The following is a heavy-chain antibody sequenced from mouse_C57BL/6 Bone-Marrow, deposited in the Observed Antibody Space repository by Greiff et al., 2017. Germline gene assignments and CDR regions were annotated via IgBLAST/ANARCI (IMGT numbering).Heavy chain of an antibody. CDR3: ARVVTTTRYWYFDV. CDR1: GYAFTNYL. CDR2: INPGSGGT. Sequence: QVQLQQSGAELVRPGTSVKVSCKASGYAFTNYLIAWVKQRPGQGLEWIGVINPGSGGTNYNEKFKSKATLTADTSSNTAYMQLSSLTTEDSAIYYCARVVTTTRYWYFDVGGTGTTVTVSS. D-gene: IGHD2-2*01. J-gene: IGHJ1*02. V-gene: IGHV1-54*02.